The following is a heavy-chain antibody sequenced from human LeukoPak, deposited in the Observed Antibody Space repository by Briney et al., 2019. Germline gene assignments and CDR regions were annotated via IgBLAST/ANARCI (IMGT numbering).Heavy chain of an antibody. CDR2: ISSTSGTI. CDR1: GFTFSSYS. CDR3: AREYYDSSGYFGSGY. V-gene: IGHV3-48*04. Sequence: PRGSLRLSCAVSGFTFSSYSMHWVRQAPGKGLEWVSYISSTSGTIYYADSVKGRFTISRDNAKNSLYLQMNSLRAEDTAVYYCAREYYDSSGYFGSGYWGQGTLVTVSS. D-gene: IGHD3-22*01. J-gene: IGHJ4*02.